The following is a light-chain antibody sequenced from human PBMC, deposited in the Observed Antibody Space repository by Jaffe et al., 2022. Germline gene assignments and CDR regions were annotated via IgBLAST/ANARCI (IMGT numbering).Light chain of an antibody. Sequence: QSVLTQPPSVSAAPGQKVTISCSGSSSNIGNNYVSWYQQLPGTAPKLLIYDNNKRPSGIPDRFSGSKSGTSATLGITGLQTGDEADYYCGTWDSSLSASLVFGGGTKLTVL. CDR2: DNN. CDR3: GTWDSSLSASLV. J-gene: IGLJ3*02. V-gene: IGLV1-51*01. CDR1: SSNIGNNY.